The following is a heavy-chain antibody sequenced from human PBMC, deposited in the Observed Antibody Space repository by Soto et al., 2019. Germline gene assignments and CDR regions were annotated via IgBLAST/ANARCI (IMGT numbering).Heavy chain of an antibody. V-gene: IGHV3-23*01. D-gene: IGHD3-22*01. Sequence: GGSLRLSCAASGFTCSSYDMSWVRQAPGKGLEWVSTILVGGSTHYPDSVKGRFTISRDNSKNTLYLQMRSLRAEDAAAYYCVKWHTSNFDSLPFTGFDFWGQGTQVTVSS. CDR1: GFTCSSYD. J-gene: IGHJ4*02. CDR3: VKWHTSNFDSLPFTGFDF. CDR2: ILVGGST.